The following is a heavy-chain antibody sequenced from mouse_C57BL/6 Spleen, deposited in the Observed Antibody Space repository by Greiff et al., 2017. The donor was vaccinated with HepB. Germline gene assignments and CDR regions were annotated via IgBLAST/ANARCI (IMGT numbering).Heavy chain of an antibody. D-gene: IGHD2-3*01. V-gene: IGHV1-61*01. Sequence: QLQQPGAELVRPGSSVKLSCKASGYTFTSYWMDWVKQRPGQGLEWIGNIYPSDSETHYNQKFKDKATLTVDKSSSTAYMQLSSLTSEDSAVYYCARGDGYPDYWGQGTTLTVSS. CDR1: GYTFTSYW. J-gene: IGHJ2*01. CDR2: IYPSDSET. CDR3: ARGDGYPDY.